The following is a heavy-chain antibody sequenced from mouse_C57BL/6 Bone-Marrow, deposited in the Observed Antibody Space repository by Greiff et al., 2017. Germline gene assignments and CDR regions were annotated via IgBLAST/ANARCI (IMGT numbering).Heavy chain of an antibody. CDR2: IDPETGDT. V-gene: IGHV14-4*01. J-gene: IGHJ2*01. D-gene: IGHD1-1*01. Sequence: EVQLQQPGAELVRPGASVKLSCTASGFNFTDDYMPWVKQRPEQGLEWIGWIDPETGDTEYDSKFQGKATITADTSSNTAYLQLSSLTSEDTAVYYCSTTVVAPYYFDYWGRGTTLTVSS. CDR3: STTVVAPYYFDY. CDR1: GFNFTDDY.